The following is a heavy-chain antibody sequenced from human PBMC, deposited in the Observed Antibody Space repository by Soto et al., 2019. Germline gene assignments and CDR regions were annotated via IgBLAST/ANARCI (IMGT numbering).Heavy chain of an antibody. D-gene: IGHD6-13*01. V-gene: IGHV4-34*01. CDR1: GGSFSGYY. CDR3: ARGPRQQLVRGSTIDF. CDR2: INHSGST. J-gene: IGHJ4*02. Sequence: SETLSLTCAVYGGSFSGYYWSWIRQPPGKGLEWIGEINHSGSTNYNPSLKSRVTISVDTSKNQFSLKLSSVTAADTAMYYCARGPRQQLVRGSTIDFWGQGTLVTVSS.